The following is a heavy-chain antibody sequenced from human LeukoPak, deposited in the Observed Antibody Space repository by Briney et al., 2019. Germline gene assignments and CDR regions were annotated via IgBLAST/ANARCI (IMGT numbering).Heavy chain of an antibody. Sequence: GGSLRLSCTASGFTLTNYGIQWVRQAPGKGLEWVAFIGYDGTTKYFGASVKGRFTISRDTSKNTVYLQMNTLRLEDTAVYYCAKDVRADGHRYFDYWGQGTLVTVSS. V-gene: IGHV3-30*02. D-gene: IGHD5-24*01. CDR3: AKDVRADGHRYFDY. CDR2: IGYDGTTK. CDR1: GFTLTNYG. J-gene: IGHJ4*02.